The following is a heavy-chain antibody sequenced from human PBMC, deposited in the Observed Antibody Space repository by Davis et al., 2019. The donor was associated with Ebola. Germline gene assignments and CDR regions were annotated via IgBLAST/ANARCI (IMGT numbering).Heavy chain of an antibody. D-gene: IGHD1-26*01. Sequence: PGGSLRLSCKDSGNSFTSHWIGWVRQMPGKGLEWMGIIYTGDSDTRYSPSFRGQVIISADKSIKTAFLQWSSLKASDTAMYYCARQPYRFDYWGQGTLVTVSS. CDR3: ARQPYRFDY. V-gene: IGHV5-51*01. CDR2: IYTGDSDT. J-gene: IGHJ4*02. CDR1: GNSFTSHW.